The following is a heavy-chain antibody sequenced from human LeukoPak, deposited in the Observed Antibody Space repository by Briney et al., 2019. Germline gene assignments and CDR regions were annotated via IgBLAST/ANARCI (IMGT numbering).Heavy chain of an antibody. CDR1: GVSFSGYY. J-gene: IGHJ4*02. D-gene: IGHD3-16*02. V-gene: IGHV4-34*01. CDR2: INHSGST. Sequence: SETLSLTCAVYGVSFSGYYWSWIRQPPGKGLEWIGEINHSGSTNYNPSLKSRVTISVDTSKNQFSLKLSSVTAADTAVYYCARPTGLYYNYVWGSYRSPYYFDYWGQGTLVTVSS. CDR3: ARPTGLYYNYVWGSYRSPYYFDY.